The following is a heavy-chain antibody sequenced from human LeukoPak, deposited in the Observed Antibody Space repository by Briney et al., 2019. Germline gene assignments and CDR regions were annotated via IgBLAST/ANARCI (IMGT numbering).Heavy chain of an antibody. Sequence: GGSLRLSCAASGFTFSSYAMSWVRQAPGKGLEWVSTVSGSAGTAYYAESVMGRFTISRDNSKNTLYLQMNSLRAEDTAVYYCAKGDTSGDYFTPDYWGQGTLATVSS. V-gene: IGHV3-23*01. CDR1: GFTFSSYA. J-gene: IGHJ4*02. CDR3: AKGDTSGDYFTPDY. CDR2: VSGSAGTA. D-gene: IGHD3-22*01.